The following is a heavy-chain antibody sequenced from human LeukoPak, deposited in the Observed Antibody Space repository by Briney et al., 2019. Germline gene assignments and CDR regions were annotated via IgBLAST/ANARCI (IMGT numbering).Heavy chain of an antibody. CDR2: INDNSGNT. CDR1: GFTFSSFA. D-gene: IGHD6-19*01. J-gene: IGHJ4*02. V-gene: IGHV3-23*01. CDR3: SNGRTSSGTLQHDY. Sequence: GGSLRLSCAASGFTFSSFAMSWVRQAPGQGLEWVSAINDNSGNTYYADSVKGRFTISRDDSENTLYPQMNSLRAEDTALYYCSNGRTSSGTLQHDYWGQGTLVTVSS.